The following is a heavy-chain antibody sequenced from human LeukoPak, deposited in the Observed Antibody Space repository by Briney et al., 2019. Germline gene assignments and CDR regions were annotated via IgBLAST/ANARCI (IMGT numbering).Heavy chain of an antibody. CDR2: IYHSGST. J-gene: IGHJ4*02. D-gene: IGHD6-13*01. CDR1: GGSISSSNW. V-gene: IGHV4-4*02. CDR3: ARRIAAAGMRFDY. Sequence: SGTLSLTCAVSGGSISSSNWWSWVRPPPGKGLEWIGEIYHSGSTNYNPSLKSRVTISVDKSKNQFSLKLSSVTAADTAVYYCARRIAAAGMRFDYWGQGTLVTVSS.